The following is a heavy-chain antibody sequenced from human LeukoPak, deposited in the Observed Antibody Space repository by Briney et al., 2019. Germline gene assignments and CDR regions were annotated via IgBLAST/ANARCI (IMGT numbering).Heavy chain of an antibody. V-gene: IGHV3-23*01. CDR3: AKDPHDYGDYVPRWYFDL. J-gene: IGHJ2*01. CDR2: ITGSGGST. Sequence: GGSLRLSCAASGFTFSSYAMSWVRQAPGKGLEWVSAITGSGGSTYYADSVKGRFTISRDNSKNTLSLQMNSLRAEDTAIYYCAKDPHDYGDYVPRWYFDLWGRGTLVTVSS. D-gene: IGHD4-17*01. CDR1: GFTFSSYA.